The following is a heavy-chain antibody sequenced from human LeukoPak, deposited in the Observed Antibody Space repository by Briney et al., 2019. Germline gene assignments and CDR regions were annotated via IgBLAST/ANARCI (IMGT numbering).Heavy chain of an antibody. Sequence: PGGSLRLSCAASGFTFSSYAMSWVRQAPGKGLEWVSTIGASGGRTYYADSVKGRFTISRDNSMNTLYLQMNSLRAEDTAVYYCAYDTSSWYYFDYWGQGTLVTVSS. V-gene: IGHV3-23*01. CDR2: IGASGGRT. CDR1: GFTFSSYA. CDR3: AYDTSSWYYFDY. D-gene: IGHD6-13*01. J-gene: IGHJ4*02.